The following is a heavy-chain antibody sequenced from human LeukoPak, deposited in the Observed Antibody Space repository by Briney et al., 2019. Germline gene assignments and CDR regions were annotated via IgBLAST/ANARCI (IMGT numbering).Heavy chain of an antibody. CDR2: INHNGNT. J-gene: IGHJ4*02. D-gene: IGHD2-21*02. CDR3: ARLAGYCGGDCYTPDY. CDR1: GGSFSDYY. V-gene: IGHV4-34*01. Sequence: SETLSLTCGVYGGSFSDYYWTWIRQPPGKGLEWIGEINHNGNTNYNPSLKSRVTMSVDTSKHQFSLKLSSVTAADTAVYYCARLAGYCGGDCYTPDYWGQGTLVTVSS.